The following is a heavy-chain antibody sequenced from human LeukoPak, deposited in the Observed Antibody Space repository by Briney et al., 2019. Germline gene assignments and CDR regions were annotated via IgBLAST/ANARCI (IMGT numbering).Heavy chain of an antibody. J-gene: IGHJ4*02. CDR3: PKTTTGYSSGRFPGWPVDY. CDR1: GFTFSSYA. Sequence: QPGGSLRLSCAASGFTFSSYAMYWVRQAPGKGLEWVSGIFGSGGSTHYADSVKGRFTISRDNSKNTVYLQMNSLRAEDTAVYYCPKTTTGYSSGRFPGWPVDYWGQGTLVTVSS. V-gene: IGHV3-23*01. CDR2: IFGSGGST. D-gene: IGHD6-19*01.